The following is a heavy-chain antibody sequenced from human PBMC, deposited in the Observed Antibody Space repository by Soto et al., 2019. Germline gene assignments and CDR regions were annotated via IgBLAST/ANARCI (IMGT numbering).Heavy chain of an antibody. V-gene: IGHV1-18*01. CDR3: AREVMTRVTTEDLNWFAP. D-gene: IGHD4-17*01. J-gene: IGHJ5*02. CDR2: ISAYNGNT. CDR1: GYTFTSYG. Sequence: GASVKVSCKASGYTFTSYGISWVRQAPGQGLEWMGWISAYNGNTNYAQKLQGRVTMTTDTSTSTAYMELRSLRSDDTAVYYCAREVMTRVTTEDLNWFAPWGQGTLVTVSS.